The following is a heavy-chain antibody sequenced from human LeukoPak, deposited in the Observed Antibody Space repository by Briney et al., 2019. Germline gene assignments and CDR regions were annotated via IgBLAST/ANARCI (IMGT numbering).Heavy chain of an antibody. CDR2: ISATGGGT. CDR3: AKDWATLPSRLSPFDS. CDR1: GFTFSSYG. V-gene: IGHV3-23*01. D-gene: IGHD6-6*01. J-gene: IGHJ4*02. Sequence: GGSLRLSCAASGFTFSSYGMHWVRQAPGKGLEWVSTISATGGGTVYADSVKGRFTISRDNSENMLLLQMNSLRADDTAVYYCAKDWATLPSRLSPFDSWGQGILVTVSS.